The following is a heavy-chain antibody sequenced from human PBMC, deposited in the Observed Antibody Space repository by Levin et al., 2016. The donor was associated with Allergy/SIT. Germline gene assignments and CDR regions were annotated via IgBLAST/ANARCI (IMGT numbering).Heavy chain of an antibody. J-gene: IGHJ4*02. CDR1: GYTFTSYG. V-gene: IGHV1-18*01. CDR2: ISAYNGNT. CDR3: ARGGASSGWYSPPQYFDY. Sequence: ASVKVSCKASGYTFTSYGISWVRQAPGQGLEWMGWISAYNGNTNYAQKLQGRVTMTTDTSTSTAYMELRSLRSDDTAVYYCARGGASSGWYSPPQYFDYWGQGTLVTVSS. D-gene: IGHD6-19*01.